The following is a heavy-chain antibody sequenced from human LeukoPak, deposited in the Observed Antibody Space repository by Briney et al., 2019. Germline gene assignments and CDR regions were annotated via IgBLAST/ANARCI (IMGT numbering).Heavy chain of an antibody. Sequence: PGRSLRLSCAASGFTFDDYAMHWVRQAPGKGLEWVSSINWNSGSRVYADSVKGRFTISRDNARNSLYLQMNSLRPEDTALYYCTKGGRHSSSWIDYWGQRTLVTVSS. CDR2: INWNSGSR. CDR3: TKGGRHSSSWIDY. J-gene: IGHJ4*02. D-gene: IGHD6-13*01. CDR1: GFTFDDYA. V-gene: IGHV3-9*01.